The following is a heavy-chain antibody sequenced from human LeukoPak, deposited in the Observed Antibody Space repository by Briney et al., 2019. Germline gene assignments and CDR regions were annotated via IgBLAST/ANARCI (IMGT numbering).Heavy chain of an antibody. CDR2: INHSGST. V-gene: IGHV4-34*01. J-gene: IGHJ4*02. Sequence: SETLSLTCAVYGGSFSGYYWSWIRQPPGKGLEWIGEINHSGSTNYNPSLKSRVTISVDMSKNQFSLKLSSMTAADTAVYYCARGLTDSYFDYWGQGALVTVSS. CDR3: ARGLTDSYFDY. D-gene: IGHD2-15*01. CDR1: GGSFSGYY.